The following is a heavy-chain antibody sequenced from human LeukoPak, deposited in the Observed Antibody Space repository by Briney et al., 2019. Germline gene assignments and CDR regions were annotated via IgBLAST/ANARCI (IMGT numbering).Heavy chain of an antibody. D-gene: IGHD3-10*01. V-gene: IGHV3-53*01. J-gene: IGHJ6*03. CDR2: IYSGGST. CDR3: ARSIGGYYYYMDV. Sequence: GGSLRLSCAASGFTFSNYGMSWVRQAPGKGLEWVSVIYSGGSTYYADSVKGRFTISRDNSKNTLYLQMNSLRAEDTAVYYCARSIGGYYYYMDVWGKGTTVTISS. CDR1: GFTFSNYG.